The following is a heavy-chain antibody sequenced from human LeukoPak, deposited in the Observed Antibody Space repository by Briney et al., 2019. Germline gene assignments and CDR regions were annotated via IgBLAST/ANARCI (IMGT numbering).Heavy chain of an antibody. V-gene: IGHV3-33*01. Sequence: PGGSLGLSCAASGFTFNSYGMHWVRQAPGKRLEWVAVIWYDGSNKYYADSVKGRFTISRDNSKNTLYLQMNSLRAEDTSVYYCARNYYYDSTRLYYFDYWGQGTLVTVSS. D-gene: IGHD3-22*01. J-gene: IGHJ4*02. CDR1: GFTFNSYG. CDR3: ARNYYYDSTRLYYFDY. CDR2: IWYDGSNK.